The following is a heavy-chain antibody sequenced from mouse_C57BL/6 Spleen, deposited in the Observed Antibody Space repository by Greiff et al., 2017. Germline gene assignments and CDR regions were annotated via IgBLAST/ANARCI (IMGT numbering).Heavy chain of an antibody. CDR2: IHPDGGGT. J-gene: IGHJ2*01. CDR1: GYTFTSYW. D-gene: IGHD3-1*01. Sequence: QVQLQQPGAELVKPGASVKLSCKASGYTFTSYWMHWVKQRPGQGLEWIGMIHPDGGGTNYNKKFKSKATMTVDKSSSTAYMHLSSLTSEDSAVYYCATAGRNVGDFDDWGQGTTLTVSS. V-gene: IGHV1-64*01. CDR3: ATAGRNVGDFDD.